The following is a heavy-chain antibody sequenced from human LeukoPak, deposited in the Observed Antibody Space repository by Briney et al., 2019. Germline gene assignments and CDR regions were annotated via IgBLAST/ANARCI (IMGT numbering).Heavy chain of an antibody. Sequence: ASVKVSCKVSGHTLTELSMHWVRQAPGKGLEWMGGFDPEDGETIYAQKFQGRVTMTEDTSTDTAYMELSSLRSEDTAVYYCATALGGQQLVQGYYYMDVWGKGTTATVSS. V-gene: IGHV1-24*01. J-gene: IGHJ6*03. CDR3: ATALGGQQLVQGYYYMDV. CDR2: FDPEDGET. D-gene: IGHD6-13*01. CDR1: GHTLTELS.